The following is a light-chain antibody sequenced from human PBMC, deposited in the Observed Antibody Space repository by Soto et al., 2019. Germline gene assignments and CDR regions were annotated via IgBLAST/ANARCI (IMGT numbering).Light chain of an antibody. CDR3: QQYNNGPPYT. CDR1: QSVTNK. CDR2: GAS. Sequence: EIVMTQSPATLSVFPGERATLSCRASQSVTNKLAWYQQKPGQPPRLLIYGASTRATGIPARFSGSGSGTEFILTISGLQSEDFAVYYCQQYNNGPPYTFGQGTKVEIK. J-gene: IGKJ2*01. V-gene: IGKV3-15*01.